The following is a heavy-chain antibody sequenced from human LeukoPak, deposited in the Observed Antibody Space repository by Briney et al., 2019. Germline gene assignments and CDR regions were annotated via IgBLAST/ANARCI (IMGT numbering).Heavy chain of an antibody. CDR3: ARAGDYYGSGSYYYFDY. Sequence: SETLSLTCTVSGGSISSGGYYWSWIRQHPGKGLEWIGYIYYSGSTYYNPSLKSRVTISVDTSKNQFSLKLSSVTAADTAVYHCARAGDYYGSGSYYYFDYWGQGTLVTVSS. CDR1: GGSISSGGYY. V-gene: IGHV4-31*03. D-gene: IGHD3-10*01. CDR2: IYYSGST. J-gene: IGHJ4*02.